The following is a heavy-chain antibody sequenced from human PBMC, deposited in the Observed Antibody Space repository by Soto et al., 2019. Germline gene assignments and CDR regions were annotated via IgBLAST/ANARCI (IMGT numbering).Heavy chain of an antibody. J-gene: IGHJ6*02. D-gene: IGHD6-19*01. CDR2: IKQDGSEE. Sequence: EVQLVESGGGLVQPGGSLRLSCAASGFTFSNYWMSWVRQAPGKGLEWVANIKQDGSEEYYVDSVKGRFTISRDNAKNSLYLQMSSLRADDKAVYYCTRGIRGSSGWSYYYGMDVWGQGTTVTVSS. CDR3: TRGIRGSSGWSYYYGMDV. CDR1: GFTFSNYW. V-gene: IGHV3-7*03.